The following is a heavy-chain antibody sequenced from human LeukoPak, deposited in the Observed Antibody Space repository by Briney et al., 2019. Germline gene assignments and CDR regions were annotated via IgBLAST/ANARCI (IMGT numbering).Heavy chain of an antibody. J-gene: IGHJ5*02. CDR3: AAIGYSSSWYWFDP. V-gene: IGHV4-38-2*02. Sequence: SETLSLTCTVSGYSISSGYYWGWIRQPPGKGLEWIGSIYHSGRTYYNPSLKSRVTISVDTSKNQFSLKLSSVTAADTAVYYCAAIGYSSSWYWFDPWGQGTLVTVSS. D-gene: IGHD6-13*01. CDR2: IYHSGRT. CDR1: GYSISSGYY.